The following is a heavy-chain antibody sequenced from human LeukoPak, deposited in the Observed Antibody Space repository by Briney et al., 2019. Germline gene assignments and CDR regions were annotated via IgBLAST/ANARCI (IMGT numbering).Heavy chain of an antibody. CDR3: ARDYYGSGSYHDY. J-gene: IGHJ4*02. Sequence: KTGGSLRLSCAASGLTFSSYSMNWVRQAPGKGLEWVSSISSSSSYIYYADSVKGRFTISRDNAKNSLYLQMNSLRAEDTAVYYCARDYYGSGSYHDYWGQGTLVTVSS. CDR1: GLTFSSYS. CDR2: ISSSSSYI. V-gene: IGHV3-21*01. D-gene: IGHD3-10*01.